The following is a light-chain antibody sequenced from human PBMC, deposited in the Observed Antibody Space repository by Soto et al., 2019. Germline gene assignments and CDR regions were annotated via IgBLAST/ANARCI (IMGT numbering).Light chain of an antibody. CDR1: QTISSW. CDR3: QHYNSYSEA. J-gene: IGKJ5*01. CDR2: KAS. Sequence: DIQMTHSPSTLSGSVGDRVTITCRASQTISSWLAWYQQKPGKAPKIMIYKASTLKSGVPSRFRGSGSGTEFTLTISSLQPDDFETYYCQHYNSYSEAFGQGTRLEIK. V-gene: IGKV1-5*03.